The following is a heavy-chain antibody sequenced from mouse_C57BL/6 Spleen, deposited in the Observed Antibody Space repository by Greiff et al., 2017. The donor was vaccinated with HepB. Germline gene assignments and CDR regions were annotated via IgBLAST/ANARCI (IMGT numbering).Heavy chain of an antibody. V-gene: IGHV5-9*01. CDR2: ISGGGGNT. J-gene: IGHJ2*01. Sequence: DVMLVESGGGLVKPGGSLKLSCAASGFTFSSYTMSWVRQTPEKRLEWVATISGGGGNTYYPDSVKGRFTISRDNAKNTLYLQMSSLRSEDTALYYCARHVKYYFDYWGQGTTLTVSS. CDR3: ARHVKYYFDY. CDR1: GFTFSSYT.